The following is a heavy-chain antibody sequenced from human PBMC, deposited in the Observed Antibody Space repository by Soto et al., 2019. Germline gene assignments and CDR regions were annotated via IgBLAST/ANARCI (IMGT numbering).Heavy chain of an antibody. CDR2: INSDGSST. CDR1: GFTFSTFW. V-gene: IGHV3-74*01. CDR3: ARDFEY. Sequence: EVQLVESGGGLVQPGGSLRLSCEASGFTFSTFWMHWVRQAPGKGLVWVSRINSDGSSTYYADSVKGRVTISRDNAKNTLYLHLISLRPEGTAVYYCARDFEYWGQGTLVTVS. J-gene: IGHJ4*02.